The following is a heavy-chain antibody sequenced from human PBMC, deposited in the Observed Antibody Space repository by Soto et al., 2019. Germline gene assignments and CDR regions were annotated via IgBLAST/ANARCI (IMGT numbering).Heavy chain of an antibody. Sequence: EVQLVESGGGLVQPGGSLRLSCTASGFTFSTYAMNWVRQAPGKGLEWVSSITRNGNNIYYADSLKGRFTISRDNAKNPLYLEMNNRGAEAAAVYFGVGVAYSRRPDEDEFWGQGTLVTVSS. J-gene: IGHJ4*02. V-gene: IGHV3-21*02. D-gene: IGHD6-13*01. CDR1: GFTFSTYA. CDR3: VGVAYSRRPDEDEF. CDR2: ITRNGNNI.